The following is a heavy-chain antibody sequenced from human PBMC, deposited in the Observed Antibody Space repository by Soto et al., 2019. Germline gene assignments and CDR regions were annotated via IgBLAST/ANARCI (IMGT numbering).Heavy chain of an antibody. CDR2: ISYDGSNK. CDR1: GFTFSSYA. V-gene: IGHV3-30-3*01. J-gene: IGHJ6*02. CDR3: ARDQGYYDILTGPPFYYYYGMDV. D-gene: IGHD3-9*01. Sequence: PGGSLRLSCAASGFTFSSYAMHWVRQAPGKGLEWVAVISYDGSNKYYADSVKGRFTISRDNSKNTLYLQMNSLRAEDTAVYYCARDQGYYDILTGPPFYYYYGMDVWGQGTTVTVSS.